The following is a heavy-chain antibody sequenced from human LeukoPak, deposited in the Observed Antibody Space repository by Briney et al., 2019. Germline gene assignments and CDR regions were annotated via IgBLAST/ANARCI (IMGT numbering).Heavy chain of an antibody. D-gene: IGHD3-10*01. CDR2: IWYDGSNK. Sequence: GGSLRLSCAASGFTFSSYGMHWVRQAPGKGLEWVAVIWYDGSNKYYADSVKGRFTISRDNSKNTLYLQMNSLRAEGTAVYYCARGPLWFGELLDYYYGMDVCGQGTTVTVSS. CDR3: ARGPLWFGELLDYYYGMDV. J-gene: IGHJ6*02. CDR1: GFTFSSYG. V-gene: IGHV3-33*01.